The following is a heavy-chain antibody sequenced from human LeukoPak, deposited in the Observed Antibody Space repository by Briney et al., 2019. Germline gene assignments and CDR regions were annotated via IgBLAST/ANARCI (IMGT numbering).Heavy chain of an antibody. V-gene: IGHV4-59*01. J-gene: IGHJ5*02. Sequence: SETLSLTCTGSGGSISSYYWSWIRQPPGKGLEWIGYIYYSGSTNYNPSLKSRVTISVDTSKNQFSLKLSSVTAADTAVYYCARAFNWFDPWGQGTLVTVSS. CDR1: GGSISSYY. CDR3: ARAFNWFDP. CDR2: IYYSGST.